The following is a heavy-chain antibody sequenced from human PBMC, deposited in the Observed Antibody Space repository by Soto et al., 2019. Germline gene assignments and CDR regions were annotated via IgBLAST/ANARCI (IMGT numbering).Heavy chain of an antibody. CDR2: ISAYNGNT. J-gene: IGHJ4*02. V-gene: IGHV1-18*01. CDR1: GYTFTSYG. D-gene: IGHD3-22*01. Sequence: ASVKVSCKASGYTFTSYGISWVRQAPGQGLEWMGWISAYNGNTNYAQRLQGRVTMTTDTSTSTAYMELRSLRSDDTAVYYCARYSSGYYYLDYWGQGTLVTVSS. CDR3: ARYSSGYYYLDY.